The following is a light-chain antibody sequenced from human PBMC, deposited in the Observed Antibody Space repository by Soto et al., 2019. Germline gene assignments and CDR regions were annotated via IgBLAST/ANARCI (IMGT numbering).Light chain of an antibody. J-gene: IGKJ1*01. V-gene: IGKV1-39*01. CDR1: QTIIGY. Sequence: EIQVTQKKSSLSASIGDSVTITCRASQTIIGYLNWYQQKPGKAPRLLINAASNLQSGVPSRFRGSGSETDFTLTITSLQPEDFATYYWQQSYTTPRTFGQGTKVDI. CDR3: QQSYTTPRT. CDR2: AAS.